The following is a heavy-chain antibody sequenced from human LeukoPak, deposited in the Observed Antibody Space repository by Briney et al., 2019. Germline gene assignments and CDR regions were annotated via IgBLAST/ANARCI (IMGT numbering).Heavy chain of an antibody. CDR2: ISAYNGNT. J-gene: IGHJ6*02. Sequence: ASVRVSCKASGYTFTSYGISWVRQAPGQGLEWMGWISAYNGNTNYALKLQGRVTMTTDTSTSTAYMELRSLRSDDTAVYYCARELRYFDLAIYYYYYGMDVWGQGTTVTVSS. CDR1: GYTFTSYG. V-gene: IGHV1-18*01. D-gene: IGHD3-9*01. CDR3: ARELRYFDLAIYYYYYGMDV.